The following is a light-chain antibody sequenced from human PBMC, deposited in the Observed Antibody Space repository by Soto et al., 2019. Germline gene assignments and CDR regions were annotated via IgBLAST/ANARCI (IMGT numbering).Light chain of an antibody. CDR3: QQRSNWPPMT. J-gene: IGKJ1*01. V-gene: IGKV3-11*01. CDR2: DAS. Sequence: EIVLTQSTATLSLSPGERATRSCRASQSVSSYLAWYQQKPGQAPRLLIYDASNRATGIPARFSGSGSGTDFTLTISSLEPEDFAVYYCQQRSNWPPMTFGQGTKVDIK. CDR1: QSVSSY.